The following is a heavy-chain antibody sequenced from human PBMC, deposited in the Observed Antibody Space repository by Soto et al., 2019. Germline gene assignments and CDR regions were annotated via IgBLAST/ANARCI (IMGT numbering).Heavy chain of an antibody. CDR1: GFTFRSYG. CDR3: ARHRLVPHGYGMDV. CDR2: IWFDGSKK. V-gene: IGHV3-33*01. J-gene: IGHJ6*02. Sequence: QMQLVESGGGVVQPGRSLRLSCAASGFTFRSYGIHWVRQAPGKGLEWVALIWFDGSKKYYVDSVKGRFAFSRDNSKNTQYLQMNSLRAEDTAVYYCARHRLVPHGYGMDVWGQETTVTVSS. D-gene: IGHD2-2*01.